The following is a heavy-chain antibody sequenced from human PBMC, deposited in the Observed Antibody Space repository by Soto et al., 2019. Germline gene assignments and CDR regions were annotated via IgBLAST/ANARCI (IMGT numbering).Heavy chain of an antibody. CDR1: GGFLSESY. D-gene: IGHD3-16*02. Sequence: SETLSLTCAVYGGFLSESYWTWIRQPPGKGLEWIGEINHVGGTNYNPSLKSRVTMSVDTSQNQFSLRLISVTAAYTAMYFCVRRRYQLPSSVHWLEPWLQVNPDTVSS. J-gene: IGHJ5*02. CDR2: INHVGGT. CDR3: VRRRYQLPSSVHWLEP. V-gene: IGHV4-34*01.